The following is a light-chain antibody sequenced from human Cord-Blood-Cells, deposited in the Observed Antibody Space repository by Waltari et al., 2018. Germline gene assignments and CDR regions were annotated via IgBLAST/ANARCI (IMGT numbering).Light chain of an antibody. CDR1: SSDVGGYNY. J-gene: IGLJ2*01. V-gene: IGLV2-11*01. Sequence: QSALTQPRSVSGSPGQSVTISCTGTSSDVGGYNYVSWYQQHPGKAPKLMIYDVSKRPSGVPDRFSGSKSGNTASLTISGLQAEEEADYYGCSYAGSYTFGVFGGGTKLTVL. CDR2: DVS. CDR3: CSYAGSYTFGV.